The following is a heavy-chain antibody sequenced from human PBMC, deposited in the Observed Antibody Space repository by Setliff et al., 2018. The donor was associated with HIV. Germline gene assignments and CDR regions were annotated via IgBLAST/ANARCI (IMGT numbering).Heavy chain of an antibody. J-gene: IGHJ3*02. D-gene: IGHD6-19*01. V-gene: IGHV1-18*01. Sequence: GASVKVSCKASGYTFTSYGVSWVRQAPGQGLEWMGWISAYNRNVNYSQKVQGRVTMTTDTSTSTAYMELKNLKSDDTAVYYCARVRDPGIAVATHAFDIWGQVTMVTVSS. CDR2: ISAYNRNV. CDR3: ARVRDPGIAVATHAFDI. CDR1: GYTFTSYG.